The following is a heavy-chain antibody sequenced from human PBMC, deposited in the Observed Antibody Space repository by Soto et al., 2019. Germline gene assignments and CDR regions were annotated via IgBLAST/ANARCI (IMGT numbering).Heavy chain of an antibody. V-gene: IGHV3-48*01. Sequence: EVQLVESGGGLVQPGGSLRLSCAASGFTFSSYSMNWVRQAPGKGLEWVSYISSSSSTIYYADSVKGRFTISRDNAKNSLYLQMHSLRAEDTAVYYCARVPALTYWYFDLWGRGTLVTVSS. D-gene: IGHD2-15*01. J-gene: IGHJ2*01. CDR1: GFTFSSYS. CDR3: ARVPALTYWYFDL. CDR2: ISSSSSTI.